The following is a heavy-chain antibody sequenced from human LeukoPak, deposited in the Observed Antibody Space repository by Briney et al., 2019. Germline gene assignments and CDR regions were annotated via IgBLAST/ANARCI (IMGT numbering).Heavy chain of an antibody. J-gene: IGHJ3*02. CDR3: AREGPNNYDSSGYYPDAFDI. Sequence: GASVKVSCKASGGTFSSYAISWVRQAPGQGLEWMGGIIPIFGTANYAQKFQGRVTITADESTSTAYMELSSLRSEDTAVYYCAREGPNNYDSSGYYPDAFDIWGQGTMVTVSS. D-gene: IGHD3-22*01. CDR2: IIPIFGTA. V-gene: IGHV1-69*13. CDR1: GGTFSSYA.